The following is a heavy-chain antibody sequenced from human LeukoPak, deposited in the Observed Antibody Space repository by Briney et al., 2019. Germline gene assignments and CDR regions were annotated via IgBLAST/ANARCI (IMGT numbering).Heavy chain of an antibody. CDR3: ARDVNDFWSGYYTNYGMDV. CDR1: GYTFTSYD. J-gene: IGHJ6*02. D-gene: IGHD3-3*01. V-gene: IGHV1-8*01. CDR2: MNPNSGNT. Sequence: ASVKVSCKASGYTFTSYDINWVRQATGQGLEWMGWMNPNSGNTGYAQKFQGRVTMTRNTSISTAYMELSRLRSDDTAVYYCARDVNDFWSGYYTNYGMDVWGQGTTVTVSS.